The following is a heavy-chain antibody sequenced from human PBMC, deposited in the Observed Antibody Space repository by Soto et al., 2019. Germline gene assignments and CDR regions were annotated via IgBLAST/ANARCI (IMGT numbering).Heavy chain of an antibody. CDR2: IWYDGSNK. CDR1: GFSFSAYG. Sequence: GGSLRLSCAASGFSFSAYGMHWVRQAPGKGLEWVALIWYDGSNKYYADSVKDRVTITRDTSASTAYMELSSLRSEDTAVYYCASPQYSTFPWGQGTLVTVSS. V-gene: IGHV3-30*02. CDR3: ASPQYSTFP. D-gene: IGHD1-26*01. J-gene: IGHJ5*02.